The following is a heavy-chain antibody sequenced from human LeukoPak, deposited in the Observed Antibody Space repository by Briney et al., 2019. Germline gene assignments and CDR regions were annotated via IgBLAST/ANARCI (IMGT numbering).Heavy chain of an antibody. Sequence: KASETLSLTCNISGGSIGSYYWSWIRQSPGMGLEWIGYIYYSGSTNYNPSLKSRVIISVDTSKNQFSLNLSSVTAADTAVYYCAKAGRLAAAGTLDYWGQGRLVTVSS. V-gene: IGHV4-59*08. D-gene: IGHD6-13*01. J-gene: IGHJ4*02. CDR1: GGSIGSYY. CDR2: IYYSGST. CDR3: AKAGRLAAAGTLDY.